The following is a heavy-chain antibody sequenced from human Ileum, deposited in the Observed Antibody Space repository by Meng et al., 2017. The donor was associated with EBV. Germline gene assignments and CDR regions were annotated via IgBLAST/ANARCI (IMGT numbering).Heavy chain of an antibody. CDR3: ARRDTAWFDP. CDR2: IYHTGST. D-gene: IGHD2-21*02. Sequence: LHLHDSDPGLVKPSETLALTFSFSGGSITSYSYYWGWIRQPPGKGLEWIATIYHTGSTYYNPPLKSRVTISVDTSKNEFSLKVTSVTAADTALYYCARRDTAWFDPWGRGTLVTVSS. CDR1: GGSITSYSYY. J-gene: IGHJ5*02. V-gene: IGHV4-39*01.